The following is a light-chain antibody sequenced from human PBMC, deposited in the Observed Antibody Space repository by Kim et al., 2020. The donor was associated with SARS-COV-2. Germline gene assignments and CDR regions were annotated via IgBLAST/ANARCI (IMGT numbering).Light chain of an antibody. J-gene: IGKJ2*01. CDR2: AAS. CDR3: QQYDNSPGYT. V-gene: IGKV3-20*01. CDR1: QSVSSSY. Sequence: EIVLTQSPGTLSLSPGVRATLSCRASQSVSSSYLAWYQQKPGQAPRLLIYAASTRAAGIPDRFSGSGSGTDFTLTISRLEPEDFAVYYCQQYDNSPGYTFGQGPSWRS.